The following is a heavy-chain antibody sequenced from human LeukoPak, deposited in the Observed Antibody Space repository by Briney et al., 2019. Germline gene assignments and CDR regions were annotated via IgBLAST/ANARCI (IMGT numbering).Heavy chain of an antibody. CDR3: ARRDGYIPTAFDI. V-gene: IGHV4-59*08. CDR1: GGSISSYY. CDR2: IYYSGST. D-gene: IGHD5-24*01. Sequence: PSETLSLTCTVSGGSISSYYWSWIRQPPGKGLEWIGYIYYSGSTNYNPSLKSRVTISVDTSKNQFSLKLSSVTAADPAVYYCARRDGYIPTAFDIWGQGTMVTVSS. J-gene: IGHJ3*02.